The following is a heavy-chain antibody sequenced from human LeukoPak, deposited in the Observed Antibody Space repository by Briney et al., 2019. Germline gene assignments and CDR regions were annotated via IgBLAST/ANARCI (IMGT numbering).Heavy chain of an antibody. CDR2: MSPNTGKT. D-gene: IGHD3-3*01. Sequence: ASVKVSCKASGYTFTSYGISWVRQAPGQGLEWVGRMSPNTGKTDYAQKFQGRVAITRDTSINTVYMELSSLRFDDTAVYYCARGFVDFWSGYYRRDWFDPWGQGTLVTVSS. J-gene: IGHJ5*02. V-gene: IGHV1-8*02. CDR3: ARGFVDFWSGYYRRDWFDP. CDR1: GYTFTSYG.